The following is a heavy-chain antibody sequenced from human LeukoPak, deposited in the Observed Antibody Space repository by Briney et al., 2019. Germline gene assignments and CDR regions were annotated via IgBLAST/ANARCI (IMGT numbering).Heavy chain of an antibody. J-gene: IGHJ4*02. D-gene: IGHD6-19*01. V-gene: IGHV3-11*01. Sequence: PGGSLRLSCAASGFTFSDYYMSWIRQAPGKGLEWVSYISFSDNTIYYADSVKGRFTISRDNAKNSLYLQLNSLRAEDTAVYYCARVTYDSGWYYSGDYWGQGTLVTVSS. CDR3: ARVTYDSGWYYSGDY. CDR1: GFTFSDYY. CDR2: ISFSDNTI.